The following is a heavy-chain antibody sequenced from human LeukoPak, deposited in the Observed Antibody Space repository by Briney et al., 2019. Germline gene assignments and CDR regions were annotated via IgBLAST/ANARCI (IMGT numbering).Heavy chain of an antibody. CDR3: ARGFRCVSN. J-gene: IGHJ4*02. V-gene: IGHV1-8*02. CDR2: MNPNSGNT. D-gene: IGHD2/OR15-2a*01. Sequence: ASVKVSCKASGGTFSSYTISWVRQAPGQGLEWMGWMNPNSGNTGYAQKFQGRVTMTRNTSISTAYMELSSLRSEDTAVYYCARGFRCVSNWGQGTLVTVSS. CDR1: GGTFSSYT.